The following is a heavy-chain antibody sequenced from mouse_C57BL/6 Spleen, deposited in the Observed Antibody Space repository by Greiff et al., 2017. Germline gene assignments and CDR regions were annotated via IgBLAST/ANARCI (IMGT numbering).Heavy chain of an antibody. D-gene: IGHD2-1*01. CDR1: GYTFTSYT. V-gene: IGHV1-4*01. J-gene: IGHJ4*01. CDR2: INPSRGYT. CDR3: ARILDGNYDDYYAMDY. Sequence: VKLQESGAELARPGASVKMSCKASGYTFTSYTMHWVKQRPGQGLEWIGYINPSRGYTKYKQKFKDKATLTADKSSSTAYMQLSSLTSEDSAVYYCARILDGNYDDYYAMDYWGQGTSVTVSS.